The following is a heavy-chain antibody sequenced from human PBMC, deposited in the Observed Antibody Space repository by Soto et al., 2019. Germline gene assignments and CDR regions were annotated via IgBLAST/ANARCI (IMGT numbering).Heavy chain of an antibody. J-gene: IGHJ4*02. CDR2: ISWNSGSI. CDR3: AREDSSGWGRFDY. V-gene: IGHV3-9*01. CDR1: GFTFDDYA. D-gene: IGHD6-19*01. Sequence: EVQLVESGGGLVQPVRSLRLSCAASGFTFDDYAMHWVRQAPGKGLEWVSGISWNSGSIGYADSVKGRFTISRDNAKNSLYLQMNSLRAEDTALYYCAREDSSGWGRFDYWGQGTLVTVSS.